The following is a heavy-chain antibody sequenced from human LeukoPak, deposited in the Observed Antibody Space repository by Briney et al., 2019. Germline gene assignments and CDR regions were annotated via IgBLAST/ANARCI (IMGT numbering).Heavy chain of an antibody. CDR3: ARESSVTPYYFDY. D-gene: IGHD4-11*01. CDR1: GGSISSGGYY. Sequence: PSETLSLTCIVSGGSISSGGYYWSWIRQHPGKGLEWIGYIYYSGSTYYNPSLKSRVTISVDTSKNQFSLKLSSVTAADTAVYYCARESSVTPYYFDYWGQGTLVTVSS. V-gene: IGHV4-31*03. J-gene: IGHJ4*02. CDR2: IYYSGST.